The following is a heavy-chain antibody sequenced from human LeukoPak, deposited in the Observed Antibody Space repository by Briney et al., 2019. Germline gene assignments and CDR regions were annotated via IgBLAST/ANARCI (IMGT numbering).Heavy chain of an antibody. J-gene: IGHJ4*02. D-gene: IGHD2-15*01. CDR3: ARDRAVVVTAAPGY. CDR2: ISAYNGNT. Sequence: ASVKVSCKASGYTFINYGVSWVRQAPGQGLEWMGWISAYNGNTNYAQKLQGRVTMTTDTSTNTAYMELRSLRSDDTAVYYCARDRAVVVTAAPGYWGQGTLVTVSS. CDR1: GYTFINYG. V-gene: IGHV1-18*01.